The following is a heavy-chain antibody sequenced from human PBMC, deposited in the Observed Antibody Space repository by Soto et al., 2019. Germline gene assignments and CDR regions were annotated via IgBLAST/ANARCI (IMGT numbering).Heavy chain of an antibody. J-gene: IGHJ5*02. Sequence: ASVKVSCKASGYTFTNYAISWVRQAPGQGLEWMGWISAYNGNINYAQKLQGRVTMTTDTSTSTAYMELRSLRSDDTAVYYCARAVRADLRYYWFDPWGQGTLVTVSS. CDR1: GYTFTNYA. CDR2: ISAYNGNI. D-gene: IGHD3-9*01. V-gene: IGHV1-18*01. CDR3: ARAVRADLRYYWFDP.